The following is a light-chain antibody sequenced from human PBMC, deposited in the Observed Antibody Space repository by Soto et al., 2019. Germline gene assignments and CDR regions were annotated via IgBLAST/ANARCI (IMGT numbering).Light chain of an antibody. V-gene: IGKV1-5*03. J-gene: IGKJ1*01. CDR2: KAS. CDR1: QTISSW. CDR3: QHYNSYSEA. Sequence: DIQMTQSPSTLSGSVGGRVTITCRASQTISSWLAWYQQKPGKAPKLLIYKASTLKSGVPSRFSGSGSGTEFTLTISSLQPDDVATYYCQHYNSYSEAFGQGTKVDIK.